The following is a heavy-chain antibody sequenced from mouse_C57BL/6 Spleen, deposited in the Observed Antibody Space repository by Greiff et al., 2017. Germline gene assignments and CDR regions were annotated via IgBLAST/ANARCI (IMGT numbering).Heavy chain of an antibody. D-gene: IGHD1-1*01. J-gene: IGHJ2*01. CDR3: ARRDYGSSYDFDY. Sequence: QVHVKQSGPELVKPGASVKLSCKASGYTFTSYDINWVKQRPGQGLEWIGWIYPRDGSTKYNEKFKGKATLTVDTSSSTAYMELHSLTSEDSAVYFCARRDYGSSYDFDYWGQGTTLTVSS. V-gene: IGHV1-85*01. CDR1: GYTFTSYD. CDR2: IYPRDGST.